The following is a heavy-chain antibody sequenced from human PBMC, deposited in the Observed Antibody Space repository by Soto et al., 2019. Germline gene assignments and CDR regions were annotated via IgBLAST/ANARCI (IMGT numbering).Heavy chain of an antibody. D-gene: IGHD3-10*01. CDR1: GYTFTSYA. CDR3: GRDDYYGSGSYRHAFDI. J-gene: IGHJ3*02. CDR2: INAGNGNT. Sequence: ASVKVSCKASGYTFTSYAMHWVRQAPGQRLEWMGWINAGNGNTKYSQKFQGRVTITRDTSASTAYMELSSLRSEDTAVYYCGRDDYYGSGSYRHAFDIWGQGTMVTVSS. V-gene: IGHV1-3*01.